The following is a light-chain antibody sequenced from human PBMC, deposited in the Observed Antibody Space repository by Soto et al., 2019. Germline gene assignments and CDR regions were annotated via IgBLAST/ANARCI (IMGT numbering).Light chain of an antibody. J-gene: IGKJ2*01. Sequence: EILITQSPPTLSVFPGERATLSCRASQTISTNLAWYQQKPGQAPRLLISAASSRAPGIPARFSGSGSGTDFTLTISSLQSEDSAVYYCQHHNNRPPYTFGQGTKLEIK. V-gene: IGKV3-15*01. CDR2: AAS. CDR3: QHHNNRPPYT. CDR1: QTISTN.